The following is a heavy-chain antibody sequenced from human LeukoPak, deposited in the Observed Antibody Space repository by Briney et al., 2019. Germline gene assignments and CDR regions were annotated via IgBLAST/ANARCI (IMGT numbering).Heavy chain of an antibody. Sequence: SETLSLTCTVSGGSISSGSYYWSWIRQPAGKGLEWIGRIYSSGSTNYNPSLKSRVTISVDTSKNQFSLKMSSVTAADTAVYYCARDSVAAQTTDYWGQGTLVTVSS. CDR2: IYSSGST. J-gene: IGHJ4*02. V-gene: IGHV4-61*02. CDR1: GGSISSGSYY. D-gene: IGHD6-13*01. CDR3: ARDSVAAQTTDY.